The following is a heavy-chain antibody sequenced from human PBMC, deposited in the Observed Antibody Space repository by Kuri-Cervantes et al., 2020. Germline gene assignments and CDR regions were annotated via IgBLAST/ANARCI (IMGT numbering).Heavy chain of an antibody. CDR3: TRGVRYGDYVPTWFDP. Sequence: GGSLRLSCAASGFTFSSYWMHWVRQAPGKGLEWVGFIRSKAYGGTTEYAASVKGRFTISRDDSKSIAYLQMNSLKTEDTAVYYCTRGVRYGDYVPTWFDPWGQGTLVTVSS. J-gene: IGHJ5*02. D-gene: IGHD4-17*01. CDR2: IRSKAYGGTT. V-gene: IGHV3-49*04. CDR1: GFTFSSYW.